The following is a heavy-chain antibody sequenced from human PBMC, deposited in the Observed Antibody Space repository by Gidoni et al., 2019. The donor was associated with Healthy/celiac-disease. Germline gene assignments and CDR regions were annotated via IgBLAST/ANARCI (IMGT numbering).Heavy chain of an antibody. V-gene: IGHV3-48*01. CDR1: CFTVRCYS. J-gene: IGHJ4*01. Sequence: EGQLVESGGGSVQPGGSRRRSCAASCFTVRCYSMNWVRQAPGKGLEVVSYISSSISPIHYAVSFKGRFTISRSNAKNSLYLQMNSLRAEDTAVYYCARDLDVGATPLDYWGQGTLVTVSS. CDR2: ISSSISPI. D-gene: IGHD1-26*01. CDR3: ARDLDVGATPLDY.